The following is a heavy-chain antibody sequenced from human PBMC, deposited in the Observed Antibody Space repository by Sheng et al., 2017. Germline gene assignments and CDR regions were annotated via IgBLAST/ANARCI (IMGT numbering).Heavy chain of an antibody. D-gene: IGHD3-10*01. V-gene: IGHV3-53*01. J-gene: IGHJ4*02. CDR3: ARDRGSEAGFDY. CDR1: GFSVSTNY. CDR2: IDSGANA. Sequence: EVQLVESGGGLIQPGGSLGLSCAVSGFSVSTNYITWVRQAPGKGLEWVSVIDSGANAYYADSVKVRFTVSRDNSKNTVYLQMNSLRADDTAVYYCARDRGSEAGFDYWGQGTLVTVSS.